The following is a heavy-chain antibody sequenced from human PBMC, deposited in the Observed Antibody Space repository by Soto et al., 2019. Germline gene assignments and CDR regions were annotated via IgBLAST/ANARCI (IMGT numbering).Heavy chain of an antibody. J-gene: IGHJ6*03. Sequence: GGSLRLSCAASGFTFSSYAMSWVRQAPGKGLEWVANIKQDGSEKYYVDSVKGRFTISRDNAKNSLYLQMNSLRAEDTAVYYCARDPRDLWFGDLYPYYMDVWGKGTTVTVSS. V-gene: IGHV3-7*01. CDR1: GFTFSSYA. CDR3: ARDPRDLWFGDLYPYYMDV. D-gene: IGHD3-10*01. CDR2: IKQDGSEK.